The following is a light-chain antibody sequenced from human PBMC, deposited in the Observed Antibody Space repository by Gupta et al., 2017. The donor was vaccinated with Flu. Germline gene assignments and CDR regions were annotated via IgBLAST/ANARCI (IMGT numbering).Light chain of an antibody. CDR1: QSGPNSPNNEYC. V-gene: IGKV4-1*01. CDR2: WSS. Sequence: IAMTQSLDPLAVSLGERATLNCKSSQSGPNSPNNEYCMAWYPQKPGRPPKLPMCWSSARESWVPARFSGRGSVTDFTLTISSLQAEDVAVYSSRQDDSAPQTFGQATNVEIK. J-gene: IGKJ1*01. CDR3: RQDDSAPQT.